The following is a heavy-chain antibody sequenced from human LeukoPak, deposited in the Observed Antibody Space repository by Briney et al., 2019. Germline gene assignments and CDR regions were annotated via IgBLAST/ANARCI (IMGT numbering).Heavy chain of an antibody. J-gene: IGHJ6*03. CDR3: ATHPAGDYYGSGSYYKNYYYYYMDV. Sequence: SSETLSLTCTVSGGSISSSNYYWGWIRQPPGKGLEWIGIIYYSGSAYYNPSLKSRVTISVYTSKNQFTLQLGSVTAAHTAVYYCATHPAGDYYGSGSYYKNYYYYYMDVWGKGTTVTVSS. CDR1: GGSISSSNYY. V-gene: IGHV4-39*01. CDR2: IYYSGSA. D-gene: IGHD3-10*01.